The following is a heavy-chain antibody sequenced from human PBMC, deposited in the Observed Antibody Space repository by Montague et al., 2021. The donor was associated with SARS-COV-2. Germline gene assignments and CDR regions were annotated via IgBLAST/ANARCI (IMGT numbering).Heavy chain of an antibody. CDR3: VREGRSSAYAMDY. Sequence: SETLSLTCTVSGASMSGSYWGWVRQPPGKGPEWIGNIYSSGSTHYNPSLKSRVTISVDTSKSQFSLRLTSVTAADTAVYYCVREGRSSAYAMDYWGQGTLVTLSS. CDR1: GASMSGSY. J-gene: IGHJ4*02. CDR2: IYSSGST. V-gene: IGHV4-59*01. D-gene: IGHD3-22*01.